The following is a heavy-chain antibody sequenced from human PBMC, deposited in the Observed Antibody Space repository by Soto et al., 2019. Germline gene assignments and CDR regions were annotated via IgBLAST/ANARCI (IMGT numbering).Heavy chain of an antibody. J-gene: IGHJ6*03. V-gene: IGHV4-34*01. Sequence: PSETLSLTCAVYGGSFSGYYWSWIRQPPGKGLEWIGEINHSGSTNYNPSLKSRVAISVDTSKNQFSLKLSSVTAADTAVYYCARARRNGRHYYYYMDVWGKGTTVTVS. CDR3: ARARRNGRHYYYYMDV. CDR1: GGSFSGYY. CDR2: INHSGST. D-gene: IGHD2-8*01.